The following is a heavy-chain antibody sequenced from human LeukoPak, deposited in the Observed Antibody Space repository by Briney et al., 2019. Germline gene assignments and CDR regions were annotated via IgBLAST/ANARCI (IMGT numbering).Heavy chain of an antibody. CDR1: GGSFSGYY. J-gene: IGHJ4*02. D-gene: IGHD3-10*01. CDR2: IYHSGST. V-gene: IGHV4-34*01. CDR3: ARRLWFGELSIDY. Sequence: SETLSLTCAVYGGSFSGYYWSWIRQPPGKGLEWIGEIYHSGSTNYNPARKRRVTISVATSKNQFSLKLSSVTAADSAVYYCARRLWFGELSIDYWGQGTLVTVSS.